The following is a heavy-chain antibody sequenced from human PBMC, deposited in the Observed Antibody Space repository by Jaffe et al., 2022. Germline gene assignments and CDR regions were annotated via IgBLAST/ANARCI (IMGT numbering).Heavy chain of an antibody. D-gene: IGHD1-26*01. V-gene: IGHV4-4*02. J-gene: IGHJ3*02. Sequence: QVQLQESGPGLVKPSGTLSLTCAVSGGSISSSNWWSWIRQPPGKGLEWIGEIYHSGSTNYNPSLKSRVTISVDKSKNQFSLKLSSVTAADTAVYYCARFSMIVGAIYWSGAFDIWGQGTMVTVSS. CDR3: ARFSMIVGAIYWSGAFDI. CDR1: GGSISSSNW. CDR2: IYHSGST.